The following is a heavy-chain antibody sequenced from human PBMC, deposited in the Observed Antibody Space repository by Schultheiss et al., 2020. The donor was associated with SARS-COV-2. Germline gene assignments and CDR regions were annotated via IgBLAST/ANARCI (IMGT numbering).Heavy chain of an antibody. CDR1: GFTFSRYA. D-gene: IGHD1-26*01. J-gene: IGHJ6*02. Sequence: GGSLRLSCAASGFTFSRYAMSWVRQAPGKGLEWVSALSGSGASTYYADSVKGRFTISRDNSKNTLYLQMNSLRADDTAVYYCAKVKGGPYYYGMDVWGQGTTVTVSS. CDR3: AKVKGGPYYYGMDV. CDR2: LSGSGAST. V-gene: IGHV3-23*01.